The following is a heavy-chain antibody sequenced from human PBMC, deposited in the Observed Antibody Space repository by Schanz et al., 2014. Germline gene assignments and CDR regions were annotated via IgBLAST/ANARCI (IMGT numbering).Heavy chain of an antibody. V-gene: IGHV3-20*04. Sequence: EVQLLESGGGLVQPGGSLRLSCVASGFTFNSYAMSWVRQAPGKGLEWVSGINWNGGSTGYADSVKGRFTISRDNAKNSLYLQMNSLRAEDTALYYCAKVAPAATYLDSWGLGTLXTVSS. J-gene: IGHJ4*02. CDR2: INWNGGST. D-gene: IGHD2-2*01. CDR1: GFTFNSYA. CDR3: AKVAPAATYLDS.